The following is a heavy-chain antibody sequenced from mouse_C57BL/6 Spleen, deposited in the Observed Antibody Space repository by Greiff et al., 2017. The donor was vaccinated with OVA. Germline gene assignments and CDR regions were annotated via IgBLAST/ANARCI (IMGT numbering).Heavy chain of an antibody. CDR2: IYPGDGDT. CDR1: GYAFSSSW. CDR3: ARASDSSGFGFDY. D-gene: IGHD3-2*02. Sequence: LQESGPELVKPGASVTISCKASGYAFSSSWMNWVKQRPGKGLEWIGRIYPGDGDTNYNGKFKGKATLTADKSSSTAYMQLSSRTSEDSAVYFCARASDSSGFGFDYWGQGTTLTVSS. J-gene: IGHJ2*01. V-gene: IGHV1-82*01.